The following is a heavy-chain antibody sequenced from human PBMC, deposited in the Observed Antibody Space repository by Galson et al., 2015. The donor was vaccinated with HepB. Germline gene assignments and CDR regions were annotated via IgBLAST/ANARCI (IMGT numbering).Heavy chain of an antibody. CDR3: ATEKPYSSRWTAFDI. Sequence: SLRLSCATSGFTFSSAMSWVRQAPGKGLEWVSTVSASGGSTYYADSVKGRFTISRDNSKNTLNLQMNSLRAEDTAVYYCATEKPYSSRWTAFDIWGQGTMVTVSS. CDR2: VSASGGST. J-gene: IGHJ3*02. V-gene: IGHV3-23*01. CDR1: GFTFSSA. D-gene: IGHD6-19*01.